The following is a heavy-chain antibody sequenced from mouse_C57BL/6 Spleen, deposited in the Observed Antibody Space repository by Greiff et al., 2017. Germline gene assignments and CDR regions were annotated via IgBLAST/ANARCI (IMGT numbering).Heavy chain of an antibody. J-gene: IGHJ2*01. D-gene: IGHD1-1*01. V-gene: IGHV1-62-2*01. CDR1: GYTFTEYT. Sequence: VKLQESGAELVKPGASVKLSCKASGYTFTEYTIHWVKQRSGQGLEWIGWFYPGSGSIKYNEKFKDKATLTADKSSSTVYMERSRLTSEDSAVYFCARHEELLRSSYYFDYWGQGTTLTVSS. CDR2: FYPGSGSI. CDR3: ARHEELLRSSYYFDY.